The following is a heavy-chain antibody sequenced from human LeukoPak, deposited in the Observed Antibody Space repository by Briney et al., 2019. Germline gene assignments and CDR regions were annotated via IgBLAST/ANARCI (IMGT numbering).Heavy chain of an antibody. V-gene: IGHV4-4*07. CDR1: GGSISSYY. D-gene: IGHD2-2*01. CDR3: VRHQLSTTSGEGPTFFDY. CDR2: IYTSGST. Sequence: SETLSLTCTVSGGSISSYYWSWIRQPAGKGLEWIGRIYTSGSTNYNPSLKSRVTMSVDTSKNQFSLKLTSVPAADTAIYYCVRHQLSTTSGEGPTFFDYWGQGTLVTVSS. J-gene: IGHJ4*02.